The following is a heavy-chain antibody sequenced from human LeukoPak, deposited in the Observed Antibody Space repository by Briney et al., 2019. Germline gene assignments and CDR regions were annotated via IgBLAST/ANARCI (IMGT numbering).Heavy chain of an antibody. D-gene: IGHD5-12*01. CDR1: GYSISSGYY. V-gene: IGHV4-38-2*01. Sequence: SETLSLTCAVSGYSISSGYYWGWIRQPPGKGLEWIGSIYHSGSTYYNPSLKSRATISVDTSKTQFSLKLSSVTAADTAVYYCARHWQWLRSFAGPFDIWGQGTWSPSLQ. CDR3: ARHWQWLRSFAGPFDI. CDR2: IYHSGST. J-gene: IGHJ3*02.